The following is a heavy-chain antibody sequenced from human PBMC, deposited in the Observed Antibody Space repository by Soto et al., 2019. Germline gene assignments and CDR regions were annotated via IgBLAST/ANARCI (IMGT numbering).Heavy chain of an antibody. CDR1: GFTFSNYN. D-gene: IGHD1-20*01. CDR2: ISSGASTI. V-gene: IGHV3-48*01. J-gene: IGHJ4*02. Sequence: GSLRLSCVVSGFTFSNYNMNWVRQGPGKGLEWVSYISSGASTIYYADSVKGRFTISTDNSQNSVYLQMNTLRAEDTAIYYCARGLGREYQDNRNYFHLDYWGQGTLVTVSS. CDR3: ARGLGREYQDNRNYFHLDY.